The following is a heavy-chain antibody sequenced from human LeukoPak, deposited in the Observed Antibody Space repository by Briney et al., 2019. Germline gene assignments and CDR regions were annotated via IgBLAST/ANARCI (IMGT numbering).Heavy chain of an antibody. Sequence: GGSLRLSCAPSGFSFSEYAMNWDRQAPGKGLQWISYIDSTSRNIYYGDSVKGRFTVSRDNAKNSLHLQLNSLRDEDTALYYCAREDDAGGPNTFNVWGQGAMVTVSS. J-gene: IGHJ3*01. D-gene: IGHD3-16*01. CDR2: IDSTSRNI. CDR3: AREDDAGGPNTFNV. V-gene: IGHV3-48*02. CDR1: GFSFSEYA.